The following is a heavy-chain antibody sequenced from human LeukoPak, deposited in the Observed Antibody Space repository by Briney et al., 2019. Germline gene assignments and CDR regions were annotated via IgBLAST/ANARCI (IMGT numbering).Heavy chain of an antibody. D-gene: IGHD1-26*01. CDR3: AKHSGSYFIYYPDS. CDR2: ISGSGGST. Sequence: PGGSLRLSCAASGFTFSSYAMSWVRQAPGKGLEWVSAISGSGGSTYYADSVKGRFTISRDNSANILYLQMNSLRAEDTALYYCAKHSGSYFIYYPDSWGQGALVTISS. CDR1: GFTFSSYA. V-gene: IGHV3-23*01. J-gene: IGHJ4*02.